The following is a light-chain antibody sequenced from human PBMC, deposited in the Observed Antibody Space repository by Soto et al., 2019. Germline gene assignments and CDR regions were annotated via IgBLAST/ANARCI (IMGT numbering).Light chain of an antibody. CDR1: SSDVGDYNY. CDR2: EVS. J-gene: IGLJ2*01. CDR3: SSYAGSNNFV. V-gene: IGLV2-8*01. Sequence: QSALTQPPSASGSPGQSVTISCTGTSSDVGDYNYVSWYQQHPGKAPKLMIYEVSKRPSGVPDRFSGYKSGNTASLTVSGLKAEDEADYYCSSYAGSNNFVFGGGTKLTVL.